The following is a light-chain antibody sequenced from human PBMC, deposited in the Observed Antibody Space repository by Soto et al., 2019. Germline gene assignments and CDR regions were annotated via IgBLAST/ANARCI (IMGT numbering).Light chain of an antibody. CDR3: QQYNSYRK. CDR2: DAT. Sequence: DIHMTQSPTTLSASVGDSVPIPCRARPSLRRWLAWAQQKPGKATQLMIYDATILESGVPSRFNGSGAGKEFTLNISSLQHDDVANYYCQQYNSYRKFGQGTKV. J-gene: IGKJ1*01. CDR1: PSLRRW. V-gene: IGKV1-5*01.